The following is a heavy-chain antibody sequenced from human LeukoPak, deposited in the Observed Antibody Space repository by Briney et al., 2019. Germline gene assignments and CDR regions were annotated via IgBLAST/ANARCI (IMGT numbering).Heavy chain of an antibody. V-gene: IGHV7-4-1*02. CDR2: INTNTGNP. J-gene: IGHJ3*02. D-gene: IGHD5-18*01. CDR3: AKAYVDTAMVIVFGAFDI. CDR1: GYTFTSYG. Sequence: ASVKVSCKASGYTFTSYGISWVRQAPGQGLEWMGWINTNTGNPTYAQGFTGRFVFSLDTSVSTAYLQISSLKAEDTAVYYCAKAYVDTAMVIVFGAFDIWGQGTMVTVSS.